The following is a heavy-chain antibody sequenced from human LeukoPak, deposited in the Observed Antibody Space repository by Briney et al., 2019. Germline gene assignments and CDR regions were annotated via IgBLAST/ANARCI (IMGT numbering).Heavy chain of an antibody. Sequence: GASVTVSCKASGYTFTGYYMHWVRQAPGQGLEWMGWINPNSGGTNYAQKFQGRVTMTRDTSISTAYMELSRLRSDDTAVYYCARGTPRQWLVSGYWGQGTLVTVSS. D-gene: IGHD6-19*01. CDR3: ARGTPRQWLVSGY. CDR2: INPNSGGT. V-gene: IGHV1-2*02. J-gene: IGHJ4*02. CDR1: GYTFTGYY.